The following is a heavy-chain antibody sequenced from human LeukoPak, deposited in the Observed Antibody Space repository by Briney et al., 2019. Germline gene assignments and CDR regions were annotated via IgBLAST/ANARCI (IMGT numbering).Heavy chain of an antibody. V-gene: IGHV1-18*01. CDR1: GYTFTSYG. J-gene: IGHJ4*02. D-gene: IGHD6-13*01. CDR3: ARDPQGTDSSSYFDY. CDR2: ISAYNGNT. Sequence: EASVKVSCKASGYTFTSYGISWVRQAPGQGLEWMGWISAYNGNTNYAQKFQGRVTMTRDMSTSTVYMELSSLRSEDTAVYYCARDPQGTDSSSYFDYWGQGTLVTVSS.